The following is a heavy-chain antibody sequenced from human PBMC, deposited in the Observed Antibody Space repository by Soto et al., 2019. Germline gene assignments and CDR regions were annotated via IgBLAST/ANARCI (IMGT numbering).Heavy chain of an antibody. Sequence: PGGSLRLSCAASGFTFSSYAMSWVRQAPGKGLEWVSAISGSGGSTYYADSVKGRFTTSRDNSKNTLYLQMNSLRAEDTAVYYCAKDGTISPGTFDYWGQGTLVTVSS. CDR2: ISGSGGST. D-gene: IGHD1-1*01. V-gene: IGHV3-23*01. J-gene: IGHJ4*02. CDR1: GFTFSSYA. CDR3: AKDGTISPGTFDY.